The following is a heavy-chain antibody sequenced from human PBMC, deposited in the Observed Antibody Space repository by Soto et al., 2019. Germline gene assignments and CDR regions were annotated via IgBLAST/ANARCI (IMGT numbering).Heavy chain of an antibody. D-gene: IGHD1-1*01. Sequence: SGPTLGDPTQPLTLTCTFSGFSLSTSGMRVSWIRQPPGKALEWLARIDLDDDKFYSTSLKTRLTISKDTSKNQVVLTMTNMDPVDTATYYCARISGSATRNQYYFDYLGQGTLVTVSS. CDR1: GFSLSTSGMR. V-gene: IGHV2-70*04. CDR2: IDLDDDK. J-gene: IGHJ4*02. CDR3: ARISGSATRNQYYFDY.